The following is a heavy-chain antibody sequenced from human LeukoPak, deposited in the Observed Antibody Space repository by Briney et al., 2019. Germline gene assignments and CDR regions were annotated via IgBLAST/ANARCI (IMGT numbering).Heavy chain of an antibody. CDR2: INHSGST. V-gene: IGHV4-34*01. CDR3: ARLARYCSSTSCYALRYNWFDP. D-gene: IGHD2-2*01. CDR1: GGSFSGYY. J-gene: IGHJ5*02. Sequence: PSETLSLTCAVYGGSFSGYYWSWIRQPPGKGLEWIGEINHSGSTNYNPSLKSRVTISVDTSKNQFSLKLSSVTAADTAVYYCARLARYCSSTSCYALRYNWFDPWGQGTLVTVSS.